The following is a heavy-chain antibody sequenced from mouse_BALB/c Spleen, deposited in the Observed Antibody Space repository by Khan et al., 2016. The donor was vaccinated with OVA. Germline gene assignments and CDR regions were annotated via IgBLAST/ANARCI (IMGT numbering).Heavy chain of an antibody. CDR1: GYSITSGYG. D-gene: IGHD1-2*01. CDR3: ARTARIKY. CDR2: ISYSGST. J-gene: IGHJ2*01. V-gene: IGHV3-2*02. Sequence: EVQLQESGPGLVKPSQSLSLTCTVSGYSITSGYGWNWIRQFPGNKLECMGYISYSGSTNYNQSLKSRITFTRDTSNNQFFMQLNSVTTEDTATYYCARTARIKYWGQGTTLTVSS.